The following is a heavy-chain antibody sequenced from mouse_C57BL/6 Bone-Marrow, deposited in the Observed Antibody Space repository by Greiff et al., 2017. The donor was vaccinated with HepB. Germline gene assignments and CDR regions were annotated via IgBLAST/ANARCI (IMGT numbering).Heavy chain of an antibody. V-gene: IGHV1-81*01. J-gene: IGHJ2*01. D-gene: IGHD1-1*01. Sequence: VQLKESGAELARPGASVKLSCKASGYTFTSYGISWVKQRTGQGLEWIGEIYPRSGNTYYNEKFKGKATLTADKSSSTAYMELRSLTSEDSAVYFCARSNYGSSYYFDYWGQGTTLTVSS. CDR2: IYPRSGNT. CDR3: ARSNYGSSYYFDY. CDR1: GYTFTSYG.